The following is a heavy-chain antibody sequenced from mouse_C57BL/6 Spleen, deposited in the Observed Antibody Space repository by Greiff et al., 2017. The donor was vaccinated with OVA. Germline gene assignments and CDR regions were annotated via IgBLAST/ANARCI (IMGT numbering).Heavy chain of an antibody. V-gene: IGHV1-19*01. CDR3: ARGPMGTAGGYYFDY. CDR1: GYTFTDYY. Sequence: VQLQQSGPVLVKPGASVKMSCKASGYTFTDYYMNWVKQSHGKSLEWIGVINPYNGGTSYNQKFKGKATLTVDKSSSTAYMELNSLTSEDSAVYYCARGPMGTAGGYYFDYWGQGTTLTVSS. J-gene: IGHJ2*01. CDR2: INPYNGGT. D-gene: IGHD2-3*01.